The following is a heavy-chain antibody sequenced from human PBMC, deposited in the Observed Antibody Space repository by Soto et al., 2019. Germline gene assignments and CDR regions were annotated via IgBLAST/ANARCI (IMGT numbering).Heavy chain of an antibody. CDR3: AKERDIVVVVAPLDY. Sequence: QVQLVESGGGVVQPGRSLRLSCAASGFTFSSYGMHWVRQAPGKGLEWVAVISYDGSNKYYADSVKGRFTISRDNSKNTLYLQMNSLRAEDTAVYYCAKERDIVVVVAPLDYWGQXXL. J-gene: IGHJ4*02. CDR1: GFTFSSYG. D-gene: IGHD2-15*01. CDR2: ISYDGSNK. V-gene: IGHV3-30*18.